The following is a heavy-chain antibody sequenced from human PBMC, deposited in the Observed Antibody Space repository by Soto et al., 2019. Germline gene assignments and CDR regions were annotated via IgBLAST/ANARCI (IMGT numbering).Heavy chain of an antibody. CDR3: ARSLDYGDVIDY. D-gene: IGHD4-17*01. J-gene: IGHJ4*02. Sequence: SETLSLTCIVSGDSISSSNYYWGWIRQPPGKGLEWIGSIYYSGSTYYNPSLKSRVTISVDTSKNQFSLKLSSVTAAVTAVYYCARSLDYGDVIDYWGQGTLVTVSS. CDR2: IYYSGST. V-gene: IGHV4-39*07. CDR1: GDSISSSNYY.